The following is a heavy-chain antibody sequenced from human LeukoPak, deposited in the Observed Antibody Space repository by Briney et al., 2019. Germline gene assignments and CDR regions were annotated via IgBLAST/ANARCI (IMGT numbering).Heavy chain of an antibody. J-gene: IGHJ6*02. CDR3: AREDTAIVYYGMDV. V-gene: IGHV1-69*04. D-gene: IGHD5-18*01. CDR1: GGTFSSYA. CDR2: IIPILGIA. Sequence: SVKVSCKASGGTFSSYAISWVRQAPGQGLEWMGRIIPILGIANYAQKFQGRVTITADKSTSTAYMELSNLRSEDTAVYYCAREDTAIVYYGMDVWGQGTTVTVSS.